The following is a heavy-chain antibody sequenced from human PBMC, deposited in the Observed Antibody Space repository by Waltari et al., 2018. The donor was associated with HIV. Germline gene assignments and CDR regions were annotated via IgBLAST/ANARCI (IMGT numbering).Heavy chain of an antibody. D-gene: IGHD3-16*01. CDR3: VRGSYDYVRGSQPGNAFEV. CDR2: INHNGVT. CDR1: GGSLGVSF. V-gene: IGHV4-34*01. J-gene: IGHJ3*01. Sequence: RAAGPLKPSGNLPLVGAVHGGSLGVSFWAWFRQPPGGGLEWIGEINHNGVTNYKSSLGGRGALSVDTSKNQFSLEVASVTAADTALYFCVRGSYDYVRGSQPGNAFEVWGQGTPVIVS.